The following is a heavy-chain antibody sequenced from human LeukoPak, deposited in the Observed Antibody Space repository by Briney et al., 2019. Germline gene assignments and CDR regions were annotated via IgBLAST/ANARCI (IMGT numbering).Heavy chain of an antibody. CDR1: GFTFSSYA. J-gene: IGHJ4*02. V-gene: IGHV3-23*01. Sequence: AGPLRLSCAASGFTFSSYAMSWVRQAPGKGLEWVSAISGSGGNTYYADSVKGRFTISRDNSKNTLYLQMNSLRAEDTAVYYCAKEPNGYSYGYPYYFDYWGQGTLVTVSS. CDR3: AKEPNGYSYGYPYYFDY. CDR2: ISGSGGNT. D-gene: IGHD5-18*01.